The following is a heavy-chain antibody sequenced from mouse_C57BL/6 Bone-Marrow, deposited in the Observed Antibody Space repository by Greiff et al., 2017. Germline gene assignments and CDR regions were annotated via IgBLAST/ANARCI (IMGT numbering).Heavy chain of an antibody. Sequence: VQLQQPGTELVKPGASVKLSCKASGYTFTSYWMHWVKQRPGQGLEWIGNINPSNGGTNYNEKFKSKATLPVDKSSSTAYMQLSSLTSADSAVYYCAPSRDYDPTWFAYWGQGTLVTVSA. J-gene: IGHJ3*01. CDR2: INPSNGGT. D-gene: IGHD2-4*01. V-gene: IGHV1-53*01. CDR1: GYTFTSYW. CDR3: APSRDYDPTWFAY.